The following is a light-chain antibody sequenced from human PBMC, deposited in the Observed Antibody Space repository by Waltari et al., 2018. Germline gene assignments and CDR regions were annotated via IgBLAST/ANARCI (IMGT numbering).Light chain of an antibody. CDR2: GNS. Sequence: QSVLTQPPSVSGAPGQRVTISCTGSSSNIGAGYDVHWYQQLPGTAPKLLIYGNSNRPAGVPTLFSGSNSGTSASLAITGLQAEDDADYYCQSYDSSLSGSVFGGGTKLTVL. CDR1: SSNIGAGYD. J-gene: IGLJ2*01. V-gene: IGLV1-40*01. CDR3: QSYDSSLSGSV.